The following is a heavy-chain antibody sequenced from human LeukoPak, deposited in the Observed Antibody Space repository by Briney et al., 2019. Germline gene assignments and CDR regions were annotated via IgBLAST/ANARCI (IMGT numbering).Heavy chain of an antibody. CDR1: GGSISSGGYY. CDR3: ARFYGDYRGAYYYYGMDV. CDR2: IYYSGST. D-gene: IGHD4-17*01. J-gene: IGHJ6*02. Sequence: ASETLSLTCTVSGGSISSGGYYWSWIRQHPGKGLEWIGYIYYSGSTNYNPSLKSRVTISVDTSKNQFSLKLSSVTAADTAVYYCARFYGDYRGAYYYYGMDVWGQGTTVTVSS. V-gene: IGHV4-61*08.